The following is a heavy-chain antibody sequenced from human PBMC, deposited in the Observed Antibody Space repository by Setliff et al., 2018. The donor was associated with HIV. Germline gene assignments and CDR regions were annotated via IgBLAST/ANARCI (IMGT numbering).Heavy chain of an antibody. CDR1: GDSVNDRSYF. CDR2: FYYNGDS. V-gene: IGHV4-39*01. CDR3: ARLLPVATGHYYMDV. J-gene: IGHJ6*03. D-gene: IGHD2-8*02. Sequence: PSETLSLTCTVSGDSVNDRSYFWGWIRQPPGKGLEWIGTFYYNGDSRYNPSLKSRVTISVDTSKNQFSLNLNSVTAADTAVYYCARLLPVATGHYYMDVWGKGTTVTVSS.